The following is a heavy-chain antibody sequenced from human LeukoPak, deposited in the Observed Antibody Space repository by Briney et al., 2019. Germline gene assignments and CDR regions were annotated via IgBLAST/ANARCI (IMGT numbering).Heavy chain of an antibody. CDR2: ISSSSSYI. CDR3: ARDGSGDYYFDY. CDR1: GFTFSSYS. D-gene: IGHD3-10*01. J-gene: IGHJ4*02. Sequence: PGGSLRLSCAASGFTFSSYSMNWVRQAPGKGLEWVSSISSSSSYIYYADSVKGRFTISRDNAKNSLYLQMNSLRAEDTAVYYCARDGSGDYYFDYWGQGTLVTVSS. V-gene: IGHV3-21*01.